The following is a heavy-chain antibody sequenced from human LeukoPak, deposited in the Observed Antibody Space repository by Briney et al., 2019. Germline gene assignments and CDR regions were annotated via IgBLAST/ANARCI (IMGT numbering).Heavy chain of an antibody. CDR3: AKGGKSWFDP. D-gene: IGHD3-16*01. J-gene: IGHJ5*02. CDR2: IYTSGST. V-gene: IGHV4-4*07. Sequence: ASETLSLTCTVSGGSISSYYWSWIRQPAGKGLEWIGRIYTSGSTNYNPSLKSRVTMSVGTSKNQFSLKLSSVTAADTAVYYCAKGGKSWFDPWGQGTLVTVSS. CDR1: GGSISSYY.